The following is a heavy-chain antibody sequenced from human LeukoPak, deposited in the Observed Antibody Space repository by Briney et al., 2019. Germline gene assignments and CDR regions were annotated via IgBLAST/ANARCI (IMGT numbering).Heavy chain of an antibody. V-gene: IGHV4-34*01. Sequence: SETLSLTCAVYGGSFSGYYWSWIRQPPGKGPEWIGEINHSGSTNYNPSLKSRVTISVDTSKNQFSLKLSSVTAADTAVYYCARGRGGSHDFDYWGQGTLVTVSS. CDR2: INHSGST. D-gene: IGHD1-26*01. J-gene: IGHJ4*02. CDR1: GGSFSGYY. CDR3: ARGRGGSHDFDY.